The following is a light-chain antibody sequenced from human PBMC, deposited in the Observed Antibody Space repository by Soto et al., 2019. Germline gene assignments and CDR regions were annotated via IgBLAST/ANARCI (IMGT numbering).Light chain of an antibody. CDR1: QSVSSN. J-gene: IGKJ2*01. V-gene: IGKV3-15*01. CDR2: GAS. Sequence: EIVMTQSPATLSVSPGERATLSCRASQSVSSNLAWYQQKPGQAPRLLIYGASTRATGIPARFSGSGSGTEFTLTISSLQSEAFAVYYCQQYNNWPPRYTFGQGTKVDIK. CDR3: QQYNNWPPRYT.